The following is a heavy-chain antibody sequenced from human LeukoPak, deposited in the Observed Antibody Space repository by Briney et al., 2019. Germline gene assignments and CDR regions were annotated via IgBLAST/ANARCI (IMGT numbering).Heavy chain of an antibody. CDR3: ARDSSVCSSTSCYRSFDY. CDR2: FDPEDGET. CDR1: GYTLTELS. D-gene: IGHD2-2*01. Sequence: GASVKVSCKVSGYTLTELSMHWVRQAPGKGLEWVGGFDPEDGETIYAQKFQGRVTMTEDTSTDTAYMELSSLRSEDTAVYYCARDSSVCSSTSCYRSFDYWGQGTLVTVSS. V-gene: IGHV1-24*01. J-gene: IGHJ4*02.